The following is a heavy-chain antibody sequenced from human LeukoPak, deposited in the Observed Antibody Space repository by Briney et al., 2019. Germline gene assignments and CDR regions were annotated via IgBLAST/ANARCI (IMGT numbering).Heavy chain of an antibody. CDR2: INPNSGGT. V-gene: IGHV1-2*02. CDR3: ARAGLIEY. D-gene: IGHD2/OR15-2a*01. Sequence: ASVKVSCKACGYTLTGYYMHWVGQAPAQGLDWMGWINPNSGGTNYAQKFQGRVTMTRDTSISKAYMAQNRPTSDDTAVFYCARAGLIEYWGQGTLVTVSS. J-gene: IGHJ4*02. CDR1: GYTLTGYY.